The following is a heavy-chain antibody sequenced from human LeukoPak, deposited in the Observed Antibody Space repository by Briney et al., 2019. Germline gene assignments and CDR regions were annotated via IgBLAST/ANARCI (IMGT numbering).Heavy chain of an antibody. CDR2: IYPGDSDT. J-gene: IGHJ4*02. CDR1: GYSFTSYW. V-gene: IGHV5-51*01. Sequence: GESLKISCKGSGYSFTSYWIGWVRQMPGKGLEWMGIIYPGDSDTRYSPSFQGQVTISADKSISTAYLQWSSLKAPDTAMYYCARPRAQHPPHFDYWGQGTLVTVSS. D-gene: IGHD6-13*01. CDR3: ARPRAQHPPHFDY.